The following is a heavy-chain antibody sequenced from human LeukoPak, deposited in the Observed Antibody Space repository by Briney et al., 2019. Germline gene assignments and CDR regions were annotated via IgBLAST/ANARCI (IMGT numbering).Heavy chain of an antibody. CDR3: AKGPRERNYYYYMDV. Sequence: GGSLRLSCAASGFTFSDYYMSWIRQAPGKGLEWVSYISSSGSTIYYADSVKGRFTISRDNAKNSLYLQMNSLRAEDTAVYYCAKGPRERNYYYYMDVWGKGTTVTVSS. CDR2: ISSSGSTI. J-gene: IGHJ6*03. D-gene: IGHD5-24*01. CDR1: GFTFSDYY. V-gene: IGHV3-11*04.